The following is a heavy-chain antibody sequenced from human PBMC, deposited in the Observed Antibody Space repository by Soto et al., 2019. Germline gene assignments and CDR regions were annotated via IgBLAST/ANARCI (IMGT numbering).Heavy chain of an antibody. CDR1: GYTFTSYY. J-gene: IGHJ6*02. CDR2: INPSGGST. V-gene: IGHV1-46*01. D-gene: IGHD6-6*01. CDR3: ARGVGLAARRPINYYYGMDV. Sequence: ASVKVSCKASGYTFTSYYMHWVRQAPGQGLEWMGIINPSGGSTSYAQKFQGRVTMTRDTSTSTVYMELSSLRSEDTAVYYCARGVGLAARRPINYYYGMDVWGQGTTVTV.